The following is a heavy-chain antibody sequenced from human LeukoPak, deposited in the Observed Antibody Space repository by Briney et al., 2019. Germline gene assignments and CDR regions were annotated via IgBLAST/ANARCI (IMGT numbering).Heavy chain of an antibody. CDR2: INTNTGNP. Sequence: ASVKVSCKTSGYTFTSYAMNWVRQAPGQGLEWMGWINTNTGNPTYAQGFTGRFVFSLDTSVSTACLQISSLKAEDTAVYYCARVVRGSSAYRYYFDYWGQGTLSPSPQ. CDR3: ARVVRGSSAYRYYFDY. CDR1: GYTFTSYA. J-gene: IGHJ4*02. D-gene: IGHD3-22*01. V-gene: IGHV7-4-1*02.